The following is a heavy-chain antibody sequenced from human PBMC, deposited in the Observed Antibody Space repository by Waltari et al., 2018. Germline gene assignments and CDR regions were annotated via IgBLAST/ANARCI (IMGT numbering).Heavy chain of an antibody. CDR1: GGSISSGGYY. J-gene: IGHJ3*02. Sequence: QVQLQESGPGLVKPSQTLSLTCTVSGGSISSGGYYWSWIRPHPGKGLEWMGYIYYSGSTYYNPSLKSRVTISVDTSKNQFSLKLSSVTAAYTAVYYCASFSGSTGAFDIWGQGTMVTVSS. CDR2: IYYSGST. CDR3: ASFSGSTGAFDI. D-gene: IGHD5-12*01. V-gene: IGHV4-31*03.